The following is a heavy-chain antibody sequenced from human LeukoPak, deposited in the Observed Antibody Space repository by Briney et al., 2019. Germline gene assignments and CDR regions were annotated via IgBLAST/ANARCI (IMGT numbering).Heavy chain of an antibody. D-gene: IGHD2-21*02. CDR3: AKGCARDCPYFDN. Sequence: PPGGSLRLSCAASGFTFSSYAMSWVRQAPGKGLEWVSAISGSGVNIYYADTVKGRFAISRDNSKDTLYLQMDRLRAEDTAVYYCAKGCARDCPYFDNWGWGTLVTVFS. CDR1: GFTFSSYA. J-gene: IGHJ4*02. V-gene: IGHV3-23*01. CDR2: ISGSGVNI.